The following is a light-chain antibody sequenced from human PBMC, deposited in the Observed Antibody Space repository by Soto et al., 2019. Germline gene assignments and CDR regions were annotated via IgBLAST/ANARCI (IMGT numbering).Light chain of an antibody. CDR1: QSVSSSF. CDR2: GAS. J-gene: IGKJ1*01. CDR3: QQYGSSPWT. V-gene: IGKV3-20*01. Sequence: EIVLTQSPGTLSLSPGERATLSCRASQSVSSSFLAWYQQKPGQAPRLLIYGASIRATGIPDRFSGSGSGTDVTLTISRVAPEDFAVYYCQQYGSSPWTFVQGTKVEIK.